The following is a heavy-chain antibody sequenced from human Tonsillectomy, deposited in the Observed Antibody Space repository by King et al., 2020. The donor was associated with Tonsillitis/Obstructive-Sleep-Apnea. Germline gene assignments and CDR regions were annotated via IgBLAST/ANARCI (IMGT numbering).Heavy chain of an antibody. CDR3: ARSWGDSGYDFYFDY. D-gene: IGHD5-12*01. J-gene: IGHJ4*02. Sequence: VQLVESGGGLIQPGGSLRLSCAASGFTVSSNYMSWVRQAPGKGLEWVSAFFSGGSTYYADSVQGRFTISSDNSKNTLYLQMNSLRAEDTAVYYLARSWGDSGYDFYFDYWGQGTLVTVSS. V-gene: IGHV3-53*01. CDR2: FFSGGST. CDR1: GFTVSSNY.